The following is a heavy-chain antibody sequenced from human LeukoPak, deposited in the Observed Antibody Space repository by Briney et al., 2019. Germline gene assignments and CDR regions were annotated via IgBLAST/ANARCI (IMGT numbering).Heavy chain of an antibody. CDR3: ARARGDYAGGARYGYWFDP. J-gene: IGHJ5*02. CDR2: INHSGST. CDR1: GGSFSGHY. V-gene: IGHV4-34*01. D-gene: IGHD4-17*01. Sequence: SETVSLMCAVYGGSFSGHYWRWLRQPPGEGREWLGEINHSGSTNYNPSLKSRVPISVDTSKNQFSLKLSSVTAADMAVYYCARARGDYAGGARYGYWFDPWGQGTLVTVSS.